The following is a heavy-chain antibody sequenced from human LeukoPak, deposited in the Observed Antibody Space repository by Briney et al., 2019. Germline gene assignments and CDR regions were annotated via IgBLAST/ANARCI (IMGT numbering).Heavy chain of an antibody. CDR3: ARDSLYSSSSNFDY. J-gene: IGHJ4*02. CDR1: GFKFSDAW. V-gene: IGHV3-21*01. CDR2: ISSSSSYI. Sequence: PGGSLRLSCAASGFKFSDAWMSWVRQAPGKGLEWVSSISSSSSYIYYADSVKGRFTISRDNAKNSLYLQMNSLRAEDTAVYYCARDSLYSSSSNFDYWGQGTLVTVSS. D-gene: IGHD6-6*01.